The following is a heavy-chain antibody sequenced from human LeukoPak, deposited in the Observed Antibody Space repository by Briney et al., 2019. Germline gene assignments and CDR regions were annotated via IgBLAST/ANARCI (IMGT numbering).Heavy chain of an antibody. D-gene: IGHD5-18*01. CDR3: ARGGKIHTYNWFDP. V-gene: IGHV3-7*05. CDR1: GFSFSNYR. J-gene: IGHJ5*02. CDR2: IKEDGTET. Sequence: PGGSLRLSCAGSGFSFSNYRMSWVRQAPGKGLEWVASIKEDGTETYSVDSVKGRFTISRDNTKKALYLQMNSLRAADTAVYYCARGGKIHTYNWFDPWGQGTLVTVSS.